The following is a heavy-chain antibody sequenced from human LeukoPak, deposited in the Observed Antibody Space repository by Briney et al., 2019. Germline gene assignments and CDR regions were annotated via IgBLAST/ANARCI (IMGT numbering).Heavy chain of an antibody. Sequence: GGSLRLSCAASGFTLSHYGMHWVRQAPGMGLEWVAVIWFDGGKIHYPDSVKGRFTISRDNSKNTLYLQMDNLRADDTAVYYCVRGSGGDGYSYWGDYWGQGTLVTASP. J-gene: IGHJ4*02. V-gene: IGHV3-33*01. CDR3: VRGSGGDGYSYWGDY. D-gene: IGHD5-24*01. CDR1: GFTLSHYG. CDR2: IWFDGGKI.